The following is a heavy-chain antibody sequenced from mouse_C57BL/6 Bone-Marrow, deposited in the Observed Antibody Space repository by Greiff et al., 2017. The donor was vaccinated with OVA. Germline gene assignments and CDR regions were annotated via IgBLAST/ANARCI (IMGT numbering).Heavy chain of an antibody. CDR1: GYTFTSYW. V-gene: IGHV1-59*01. CDR3: ARGFYAMDY. J-gene: IGHJ4*01. CDR2: IDPSDSYT. Sequence: QVQLQQPGAELVRPGTSVKLSCKASGYTFTSYWMHWVKQRPGQGLEWIGVIDPSDSYTNYNQKFKGKATLTVDTSSSTAYMQLSSLTSEDSAVDYCARGFYAMDYWGQGTSVTVSS.